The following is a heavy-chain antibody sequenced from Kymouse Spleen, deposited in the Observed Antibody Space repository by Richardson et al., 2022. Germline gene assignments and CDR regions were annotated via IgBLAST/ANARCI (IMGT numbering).Heavy chain of an antibody. CDR1: GFTFDDYA. V-gene: IGHV3-9*01. D-gene: IGHD6-6*01. Sequence: EVQLVESGGGLVQPGRSLRLSCAASGFTFDDYAMHWVRQAPGKGLEWVSGISWNSGSIGYADSVKGRFTISRDNAKNSLYLQMNSLRAEDTALYYCAKGSIAARPNYYYGMDVWGQGTTVTVSS. CDR3: AKGSIAARPNYYYGMDV. CDR2: ISWNSGSI. J-gene: IGHJ6*02.